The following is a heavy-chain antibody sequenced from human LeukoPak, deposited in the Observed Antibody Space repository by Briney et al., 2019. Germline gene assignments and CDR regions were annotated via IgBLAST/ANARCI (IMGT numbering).Heavy chain of an antibody. J-gene: IGHJ5*02. V-gene: IGHV4-39*07. CDR2: IYYSGST. CDR1: GGSISSSSYY. Sequence: SETLSLACTVSGGSISSSSYYWGWIRQPPGKGLEWIGSIYYSGSTYYNPSLKSRVTISVDTSKNQFSLKLSSVTAADTAVYYCARTYYYGSGSPGFWFDPWGQGTLVTVSS. CDR3: ARTYYYGSGSPGFWFDP. D-gene: IGHD3-10*01.